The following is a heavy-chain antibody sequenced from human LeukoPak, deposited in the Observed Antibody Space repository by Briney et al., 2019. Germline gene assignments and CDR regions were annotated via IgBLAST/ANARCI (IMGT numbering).Heavy chain of an antibody. CDR1: GYTFTSYG. Sequence: ASVKVSCKASGYTFTSYGISWVRQAPGQGLEWMGWISAYNGNTNYAQKLQGRVTMTTDTSTSTAYMELRSLRSDDTAVYYCARDGDYDRSGAWRGDAFDIWGQGTMVTVSS. D-gene: IGHD3-22*01. CDR2: ISAYNGNT. CDR3: ARDGDYDRSGAWRGDAFDI. V-gene: IGHV1-18*01. J-gene: IGHJ3*02.